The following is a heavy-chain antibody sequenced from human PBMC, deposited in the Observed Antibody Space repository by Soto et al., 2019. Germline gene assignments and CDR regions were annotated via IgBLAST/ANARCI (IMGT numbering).Heavy chain of an antibody. V-gene: IGHV3-53*01. CDR1: GFTVSYNY. J-gene: IGHJ3*02. D-gene: IGHD3-10*01. CDR2: IYRGGDT. CDR3: ARGMYGSGSYYIGDAFDM. Sequence: EVQLVESGGGLNQPGGSLRLSCAVSGFTVSYNYMNWVRQAPGKGLEWVSVIYRGGDTFYADSVKGRFTISRDNSKNTLYLQMNSLRAEDTAVYYCARGMYGSGSYYIGDAFDMWGQGTMVTVSS.